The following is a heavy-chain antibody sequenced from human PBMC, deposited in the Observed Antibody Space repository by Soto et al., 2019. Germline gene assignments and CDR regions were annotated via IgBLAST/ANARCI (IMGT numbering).Heavy chain of an antibody. D-gene: IGHD3-10*01. V-gene: IGHV3-48*01. J-gene: IGHJ4*02. CDR1: GFTFSSYS. Sequence: EVQLVESGGGLVQPGGSLRLSCAASGFTFSSYSMNWVRQAPGKGLEWVSYISSSSSTIYYADSVKGRFTISRDNAKNSLYLQMNSLRAEDTAVYYCARVHAGIWFGELGYFDCWGQGTLVTVSS. CDR3: ARVHAGIWFGELGYFDC. CDR2: ISSSSSTI.